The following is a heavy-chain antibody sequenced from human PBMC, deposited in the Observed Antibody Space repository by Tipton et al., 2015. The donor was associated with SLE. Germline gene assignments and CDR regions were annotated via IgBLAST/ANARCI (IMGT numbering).Heavy chain of an antibody. CDR1: GASIKSQY. V-gene: IGHV4-4*09. CDR2: IFHIGYSDT. J-gene: IGHJ6*03. Sequence: TLSLTCSVSGASIKSQYWAWIRQPPGKGLELIGYIFHIGYSDTYYNPSLQSRVTLSVDMSKNQFSLRLSSVTAADTGVYYCVKSVVVVSPRDYYYYMDVWGKGTTVTVSS. CDR3: VKSVVVVSPRDYYYYMDV. D-gene: IGHD2-15*01.